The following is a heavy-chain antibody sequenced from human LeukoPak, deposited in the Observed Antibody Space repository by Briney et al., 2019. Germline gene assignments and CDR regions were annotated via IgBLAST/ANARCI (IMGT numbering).Heavy chain of an antibody. J-gene: IGHJ4*02. Sequence: PGGSLRLSCAASGFTFSDFYMNWIRQAPGKGLEWVSYISSLGGIIRYADSVKGRFTISRDNTKNSLYLQMNSLTAEDTAVYYCARDGDIGMLTGRFDYWGQGTLVTVSS. V-gene: IGHV3-11*04. CDR2: ISSLGGII. CDR1: GFTFSDFY. CDR3: ARDGDIGMLTGRFDY. D-gene: IGHD5-18*01.